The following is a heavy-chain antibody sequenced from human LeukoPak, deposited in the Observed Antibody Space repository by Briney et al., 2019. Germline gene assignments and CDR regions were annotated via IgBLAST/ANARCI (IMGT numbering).Heavy chain of an antibody. CDR1: GFTFSGSA. D-gene: IGHD3-10*01. CDR3: TRPYYYGSGSYYRFDY. V-gene: IGHV3-73*01. CDR2: IRSKANSYAT. J-gene: IGHJ4*02. Sequence: GGSLKLPCAASGFTFSGSAMHWVRQASGKGLEWVGRIRSKANSYATAYAASVKGRFTISRDDSKNTAYLQMNSLKTEDTAVYYCTRPYYYGSGSYYRFDYWGQGTLVTVSS.